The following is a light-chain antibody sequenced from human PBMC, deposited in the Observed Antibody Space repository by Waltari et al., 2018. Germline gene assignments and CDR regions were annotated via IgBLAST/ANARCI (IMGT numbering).Light chain of an antibody. Sequence: QSVLTQPPSVSGAPGQSVTISCTGSSPTSGAGYDVHWYQQIPGSAPKVLIYRDDNRPSGVPGRFSGSKSGTSASLSVTGLHVEDEADYFCQSYDRDLNAVLFGGGTKLTVL. J-gene: IGLJ2*01. CDR2: RDD. CDR1: SPTSGAGYD. CDR3: QSYDRDLNAVL. V-gene: IGLV1-40*01.